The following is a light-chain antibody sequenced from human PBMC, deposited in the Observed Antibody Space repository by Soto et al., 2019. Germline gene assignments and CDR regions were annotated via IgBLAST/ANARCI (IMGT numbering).Light chain of an antibody. CDR3: QTGGTGTWV. CDR1: SGHNSYA. V-gene: IGLV4-69*02. J-gene: IGLJ3*02. Sequence: QPVLTQSPSASASLGASVKLTCILSSGHNSYAIAWHQQQPEKGPRYLMKVNSDGSHSKGDGIPDRFSGSSSGAERYLTISSLQSEDEADYHCQTGGTGTWVFGGGTKLTVL. CDR2: VNSDGSH.